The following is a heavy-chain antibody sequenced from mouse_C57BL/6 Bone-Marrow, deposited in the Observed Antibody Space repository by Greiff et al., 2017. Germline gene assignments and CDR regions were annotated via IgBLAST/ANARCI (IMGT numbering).Heavy chain of an antibody. Sequence: VQLQQPGAELVKPGASVQLSCKASGYTFTSYWMHWVKQRPEQGLEWIGMIHPNSGSTNYNEKFKSKATLTVDKSSSTAYMQLSSLTSEDSAVYYCARWLLSYYAMDYWGQGTSVTVSS. D-gene: IGHD2-3*01. CDR3: ARWLLSYYAMDY. V-gene: IGHV1-64*01. J-gene: IGHJ4*01. CDR1: GYTFTSYW. CDR2: IHPNSGST.